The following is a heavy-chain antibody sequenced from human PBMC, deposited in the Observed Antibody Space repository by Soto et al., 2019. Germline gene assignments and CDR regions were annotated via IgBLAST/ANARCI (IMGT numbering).Heavy chain of an antibody. CDR2: IYYSGST. J-gene: IGHJ4*02. V-gene: IGHV4-31*03. CDR1: GGSISSVGYY. CDR3: AREYSSGWTRVSNWDANRASDX. D-gene: IGHD6-19*01. Sequence: TLSLACTVSGGSISSVGYYWSWIRQHPGKGLELIGYIYYSGSTYYNPSLKSRVTISVDTSKNQFSVKLSSVTAADTAVYYCAREYSSGWTRVSNWDANRASDXSGQVTLVTVSX.